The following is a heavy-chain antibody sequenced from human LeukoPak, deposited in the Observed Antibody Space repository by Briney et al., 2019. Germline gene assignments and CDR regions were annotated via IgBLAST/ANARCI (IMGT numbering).Heavy chain of an antibody. Sequence: GASVEVSCKASGGTFSSYAISWVRQAPGQGLEWMGRIIPIFGIANYAQKFQGRVTITADKSTSTAYMELSSLRSEDTAVYYCARDWAPMVRYWFDPWAHGTLVTVSS. CDR1: GGTFSSYA. CDR2: IIPIFGIA. V-gene: IGHV1-69*04. CDR3: ARDWAPMVRYWFDP. D-gene: IGHD3-10*01. J-gene: IGHJ5*02.